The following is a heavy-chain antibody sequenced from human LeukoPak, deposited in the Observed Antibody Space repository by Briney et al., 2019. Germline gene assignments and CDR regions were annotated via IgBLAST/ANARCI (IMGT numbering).Heavy chain of an antibody. CDR2: IFPSGGEI. J-gene: IGHJ4*02. Sequence: LPGGSLRLSCAASGFTFSTFAMIWVRQPPGKGLEWVSSIFPSGGEIHYADSVRGRFTISRDNAKNSLSLQMNSLRAEDTAVYYCARDEWGYSNTWGQGTLVTVSS. CDR1: GFTFSTFA. V-gene: IGHV3-23*01. CDR3: ARDEWGYSNT. D-gene: IGHD5-12*01.